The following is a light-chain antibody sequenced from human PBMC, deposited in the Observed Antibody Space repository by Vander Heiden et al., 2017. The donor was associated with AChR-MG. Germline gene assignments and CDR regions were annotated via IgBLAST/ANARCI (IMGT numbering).Light chain of an antibody. CDR1: QRISTS. J-gene: IGKJ4*01. V-gene: IGKV1-5*03. CDR3: QHDDSYPVT. Sequence: DIQMTQSPSTLSASVGDRVTITCRASQRISTSLAWYQQTPGTAPKPLIYKASRLESGVPSRFSGSGSGSEFTLTISSLQPDDFATYYCQHDDSYPVTFGGGTKVEIK. CDR2: KAS.